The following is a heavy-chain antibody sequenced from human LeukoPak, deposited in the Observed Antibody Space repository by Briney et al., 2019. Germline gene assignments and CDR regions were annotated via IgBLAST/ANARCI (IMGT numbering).Heavy chain of an antibody. CDR1: GGTFSSYD. CDR3: ARDSSTKYNWNDLLQRDYYYGMDV. Sequence: ASVKVSCKASGGTFSSYDISWVGQAPGQGIEWMGGIIPIFGRANYEQKFQGRVTITADKSTSPPYMQLSILRSEDTAVYYCARDSSTKYNWNDLLQRDYYYGMDVCGKGTTVTVSS. J-gene: IGHJ6*04. CDR2: IIPIFGRA. D-gene: IGHD1-1*01. V-gene: IGHV1-69*06.